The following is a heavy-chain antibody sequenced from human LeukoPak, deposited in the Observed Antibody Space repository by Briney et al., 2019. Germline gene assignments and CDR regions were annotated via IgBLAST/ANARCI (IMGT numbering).Heavy chain of an antibody. J-gene: IGHJ5*02. D-gene: IGHD3-9*01. CDR2: IYYSGST. CDR3: AAGSDILTGYYP. V-gene: IGHV4-39*07. Sequence: SETLSLTCTVSGGSISSSSYYWGWIRQPPGKGLEWIGSIYYSGSTYYNPSLKSRVTISVDTSKNQFSLKLSSVTAADTAVYYCAAGSDILTGYYPWGQGTLVTVSS. CDR1: GGSISSSSYY.